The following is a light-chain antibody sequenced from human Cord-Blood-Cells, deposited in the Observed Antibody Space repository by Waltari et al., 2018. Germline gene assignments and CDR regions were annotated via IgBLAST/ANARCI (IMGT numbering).Light chain of an antibody. J-gene: IGKJ1*01. CDR3: QQYNNWPPWT. CDR1: QSVSSN. V-gene: IGKV3-15*01. CDR2: GAS. Sequence: EIVMTQSPATLSVSPGERATLSCRASQSVSSNLPWYQQKPGQAPRLLIYGASTKATGIPARLSGNGSGTEFTLTISSLQSEDFAVYYCQQYNNWPPWTFGQGTKVEIK.